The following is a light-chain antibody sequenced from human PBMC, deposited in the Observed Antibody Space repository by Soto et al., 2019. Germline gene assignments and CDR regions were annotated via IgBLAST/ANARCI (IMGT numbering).Light chain of an antibody. J-gene: IGKJ1*01. Sequence: DIQMTQSPSSLSASVGDRVTMTCRASQSISSYLNWYQKKPGKAPKLLIYKASTLKGGVPSRFSGSGSGTEFTLTISSLQPDDFATYYCQHYNSYSEAFGQGTKVDIK. CDR2: KAS. CDR1: QSISSY. V-gene: IGKV1-5*03. CDR3: QHYNSYSEA.